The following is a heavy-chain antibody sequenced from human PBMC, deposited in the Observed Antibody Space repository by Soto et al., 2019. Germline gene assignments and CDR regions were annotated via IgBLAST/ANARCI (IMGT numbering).Heavy chain of an antibody. V-gene: IGHV4-4*02. CDR1: GDSVSSPYY. CDR3: ARSAGWYAVHS. D-gene: IGHD6-19*01. Sequence: QVQLQESGPGLVKPSGTLSLTCAVSGDSVSSPYYWCWVRQPPEKGLEWIGEVFHTGTTSYNPSLRSRVTISMDKSNNQFSLDLSSVTAADTAVYYCARSAGWYAVHSWGPGTLVIVSS. J-gene: IGHJ4*02. CDR2: VFHTGTT.